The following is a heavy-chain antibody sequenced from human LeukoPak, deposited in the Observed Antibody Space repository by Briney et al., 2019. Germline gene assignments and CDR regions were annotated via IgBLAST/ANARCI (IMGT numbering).Heavy chain of an antibody. J-gene: IGHJ6*03. CDR2: IKSKTDGGTT. CDR1: GFTFSNAL. CDR3: TTASPDYGYYYYMDV. V-gene: IGHV3-15*01. D-gene: IGHD4-17*01. Sequence: GGSLRLSCAASGFTFSNALMSWVRQAPGKGLEWVGRIKSKTDGGTTDYAAPVKGRFTISRHDSKTTLYLQMNSLKTEDTAVYYCTTASPDYGYYYYMDVWGKGTTVTVSS.